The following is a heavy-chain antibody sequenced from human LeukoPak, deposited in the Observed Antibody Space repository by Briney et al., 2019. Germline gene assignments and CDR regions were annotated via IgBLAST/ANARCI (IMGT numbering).Heavy chain of an antibody. CDR1: GGSFSGYY. D-gene: IGHD3-9*01. J-gene: IGHJ6*02. CDR2: IDHSGSA. V-gene: IGHV4-34*01. Sequence: SETLSLTCAVYGGSFSGYYWNWIRQPPGKGLEWIGEIDHSGSAKYNPSLKSRVTISADTPKKQFSLKLSSVTAADTAVYYCARTSGDWLSWAWKGVDVWGQGTTVTVSS. CDR3: ARTSGDWLSWAWKGVDV.